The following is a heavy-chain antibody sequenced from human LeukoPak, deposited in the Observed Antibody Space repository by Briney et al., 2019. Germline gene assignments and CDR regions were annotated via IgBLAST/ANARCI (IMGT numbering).Heavy chain of an antibody. CDR3: ARQVGGIATVTAEYDH. V-gene: IGHV4-38-2*02. CDR2: IHHSGSP. Sequence: SETLSLTCTVSGLSISSGYYWGCIRQPPGKGLGWIGSIHHSGSPYYKSSINSRATISLDMSRNQFSLKLDAVADADTAVYYCARQVGGIATVTAEYDHWGTGTPVTVSS. J-gene: IGHJ4*02. CDR1: GLSISSGYY. D-gene: IGHD4-17*01.